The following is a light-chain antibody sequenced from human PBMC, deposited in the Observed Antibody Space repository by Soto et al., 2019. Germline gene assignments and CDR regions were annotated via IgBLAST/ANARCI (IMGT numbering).Light chain of an antibody. Sequence: EIVLTQSPGTLSLSPGERATLSCRASQSVSSSYIAWYQQNPGQAHRLLIYGASSRATGIPDRFSGSGSGTDFTLTISRLEPEDFAVYFCQQYGRSPPFTFGQGPKVEI. V-gene: IGKV3-20*01. CDR2: GAS. J-gene: IGKJ2*01. CDR3: QQYGRSPPFT. CDR1: QSVSSSY.